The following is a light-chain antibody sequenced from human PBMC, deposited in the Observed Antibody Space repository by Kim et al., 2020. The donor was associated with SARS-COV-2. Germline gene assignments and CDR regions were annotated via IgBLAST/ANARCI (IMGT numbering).Light chain of an antibody. J-gene: IGLJ3*02. CDR3: YSAADNNRV. V-gene: IGLV3-27*01. CDR2: KDS. Sequence: SYELTQPSSVSVSPGQTARITCSGDELAKKYARWFQQKPGQAPVLVIYKDSERPSGIPERFSGSSSGTTVTLTISGAQVEDEADYYCYSAADNNRVFGGGTQLTVL. CDR1: ELAKKY.